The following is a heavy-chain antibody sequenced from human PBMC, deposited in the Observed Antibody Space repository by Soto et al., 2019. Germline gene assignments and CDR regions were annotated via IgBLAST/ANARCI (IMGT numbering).Heavy chain of an antibody. CDR3: AHVLWFGELSWFDP. D-gene: IGHD3-10*01. CDR2: IYWDDDK. V-gene: IGHV2-5*02. CDR1: GFSLSTSGVG. Sequence: QITLKESGPTLVKPTQTLTLTCTFSGFSLSTSGVGVGWIRQPPGKALEWLALIYWDDDKRYSPSLKSRLTITKDTSKNQVVLTMTNMDPVDTATYYCAHVLWFGELSWFDPWGQGTLVTVSS. J-gene: IGHJ5*02.